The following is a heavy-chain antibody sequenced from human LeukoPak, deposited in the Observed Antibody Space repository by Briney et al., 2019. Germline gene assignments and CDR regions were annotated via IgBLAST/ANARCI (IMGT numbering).Heavy chain of an antibody. J-gene: IGHJ4*02. Sequence: SETLSLTCTVSGGSVSSSSFYWGWIRQPPGKGLEWIGSIFNSGSIYYNPSLKSRVTISVDTSKNQFSLKLTSVTAADTAVYYCASPRDSSGYDYWGQGTLVTVSS. CDR3: ASPRDSSGYDY. CDR2: IFNSGSI. D-gene: IGHD3-22*01. V-gene: IGHV4-39*01. CDR1: GGSVSSSSFY.